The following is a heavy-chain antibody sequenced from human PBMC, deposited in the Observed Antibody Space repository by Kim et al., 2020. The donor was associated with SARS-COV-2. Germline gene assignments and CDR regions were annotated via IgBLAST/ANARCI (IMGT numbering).Heavy chain of an antibody. CDR3: AKDTGAGGRFGELIEYY. CDR2: ISWNSGSI. CDR1: GFTFDDYA. V-gene: IGHV3-9*01. D-gene: IGHD3-10*01. Sequence: GGSLRLSCAASGFTFDDYAMHWVRQAPGKSLEWVSGISWNSGSIGYADSVKGRFTISRDNAKNSLYLQMNSLRAEDTALYYCAKDTGAGGRFGELIEYY. J-gene: IGHJ6*01.